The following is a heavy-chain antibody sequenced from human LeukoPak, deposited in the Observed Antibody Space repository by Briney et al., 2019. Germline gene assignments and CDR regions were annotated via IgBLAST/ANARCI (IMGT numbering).Heavy chain of an antibody. Sequence: GLEWIGYIYYSGSTYYNPSLKSRVTISVDTSKNQFSLKLSSVTAADTAVYYCARDRSGSYLFDYWGQGTLVTVSS. V-gene: IGHV4-31*02. D-gene: IGHD1-26*01. CDR3: ARDRSGSYLFDY. CDR2: IYYSGST. J-gene: IGHJ4*02.